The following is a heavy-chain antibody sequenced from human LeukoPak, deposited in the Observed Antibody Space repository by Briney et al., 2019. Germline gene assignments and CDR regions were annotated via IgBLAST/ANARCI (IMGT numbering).Heavy chain of an antibody. CDR3: ARPPAAADYGGNKGCYGMDV. D-gene: IGHD4-23*01. CDR1: GFTVSSNY. CDR2: IYSGGST. Sequence: GGSLRLSCAASGFTVSSNYMSWVRQAPGKGLEWVSVIYSGGSTYYADSVKGRFTISRDNSKNTLYLQMNSLRAEDTAVYYCARPPAAADYGGNKGCYGMDVWGQGTTVTVSS. J-gene: IGHJ6*02. V-gene: IGHV3-53*01.